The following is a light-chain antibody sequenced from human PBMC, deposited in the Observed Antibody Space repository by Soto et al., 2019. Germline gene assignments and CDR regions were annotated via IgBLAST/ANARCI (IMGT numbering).Light chain of an antibody. V-gene: IGKV3-20*01. CDR2: GAF. J-gene: IGKJ3*01. CDR3: QQYGSSSFA. Sequence: EIVLTQSPGTLSLSPGERATLSCRARQSISSTYLAWYQKKPGQAPGLLLYGAFNRATGIPDRFSGSGSGTDFTLTISRLEPEDCAFYYCQQYGSSSFAFGPGTKVEIK. CDR1: QSISSTY.